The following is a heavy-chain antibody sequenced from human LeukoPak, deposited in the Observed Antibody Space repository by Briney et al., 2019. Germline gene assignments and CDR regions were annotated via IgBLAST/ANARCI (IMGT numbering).Heavy chain of an antibody. Sequence: PGGSLRLSCAASGFTFSSYAMSWVRQAPGKGLEWVSGISGSDGSTNYADSVKGRSTISRENSKNTLYLQMNSLRAEDTAVYYCAKDSAKKYDDYWGQGTLVTVSS. CDR2: ISGSDGST. V-gene: IGHV3-23*01. CDR1: GFTFSSYA. CDR3: AKDSAKKYDDY. J-gene: IGHJ4*02. D-gene: IGHD2/OR15-2a*01.